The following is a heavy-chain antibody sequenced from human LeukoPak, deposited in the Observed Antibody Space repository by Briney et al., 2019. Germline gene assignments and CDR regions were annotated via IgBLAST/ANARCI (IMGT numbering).Heavy chain of an antibody. CDR3: ARGEVLYGSGSYYGY. J-gene: IGHJ4*02. CDR2: INGGNGNT. CDR1: GYSFTSYA. Sequence: ASVKGSCKASGYSFTSYAMHWVRPAPGQRLEWMGWINGGNGNTKYTQKFQGRVTITRDTSASTAYMELSSLSSEDTAVYYCARGEVLYGSGSYYGYWGQGTLVTVSS. D-gene: IGHD3-10*01. V-gene: IGHV1-3*01.